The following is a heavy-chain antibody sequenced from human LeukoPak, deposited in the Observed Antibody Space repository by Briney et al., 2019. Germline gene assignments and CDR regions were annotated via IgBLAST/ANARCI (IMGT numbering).Heavy chain of an antibody. CDR1: GGSISSYY. V-gene: IGHV4-59*01. J-gene: IGHJ5*02. D-gene: IGHD3-3*02. CDR3: ARLRGHSFDP. CDR2: IYYSGST. Sequence: SETLSLPCTVSGGSISSYYWSWIRQPPGKGLEWIGYIYYSGSTNYNPSLKSRVTISVDTSKNQFSLKLSSVTAADTAVYYCARLRGHSFDPWGQGTLVTVSS.